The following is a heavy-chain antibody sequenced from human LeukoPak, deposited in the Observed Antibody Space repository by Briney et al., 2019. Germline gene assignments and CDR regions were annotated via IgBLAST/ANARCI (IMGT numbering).Heavy chain of an antibody. V-gene: IGHV4-59*06. CDR3: ARYFGDDVYFDY. CDR1: GGSISNYF. CDR2: IFHNGNT. D-gene: IGHD4-17*01. Sequence: PSETLSLTCTVSGGSISNYFWSWIRQPAGKGLEWIGYIFHNGNTYYNPSLKGRVTISTDTYSNQFSLELSSVTAADTAVYYCARYFGDDVYFDYWGQGTLVTVSS. J-gene: IGHJ4*02.